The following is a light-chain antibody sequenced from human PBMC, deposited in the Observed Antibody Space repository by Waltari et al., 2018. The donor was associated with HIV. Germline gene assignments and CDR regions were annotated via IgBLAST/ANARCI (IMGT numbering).Light chain of an antibody. Sequence: SYVLTQPPSVSVAPGQTARITCGGNKIGSKSVHWYQQKTGQAPVLVGYDDSDRPSGIPERFSGSNSGNTATLTISMVEAVDEADYYCPVWDSSSDHVVFGGGTKLTVL. V-gene: IGLV3-21*02. CDR1: KIGSKS. CDR2: DDS. J-gene: IGLJ2*01. CDR3: PVWDSSSDHVV.